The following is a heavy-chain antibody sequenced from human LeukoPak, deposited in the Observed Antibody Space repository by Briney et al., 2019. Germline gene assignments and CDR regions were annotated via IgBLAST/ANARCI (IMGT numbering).Heavy chain of an antibody. CDR3: ASLWFGESRFDY. CDR2: ISSSSSYT. V-gene: IGHV3-11*03. D-gene: IGHD3-10*01. J-gene: IGHJ4*02. CDR1: GFTFSDYY. Sequence: GGSLRLSCAASGFTFSDYYMSWIRQAPGKGLEWVSYISSSSSYTNYADSVKGRFTISRDNAKNSLYLQMNSLRAEDTAVYYCASLWFGESRFDYWGQGPLVTVPS.